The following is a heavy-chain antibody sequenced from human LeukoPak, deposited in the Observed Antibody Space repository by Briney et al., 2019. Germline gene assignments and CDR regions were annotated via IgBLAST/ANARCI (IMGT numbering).Heavy chain of an antibody. J-gene: IGHJ4*02. Sequence: GGSLRLSCAASGFPFSSYAMHWVRQAPGKGLEWVAVISYDGTNKYYADSVKGRFTISRDNSKNTLYLQMNSLRAEDTAVYYCARGYYGSGSYIYWGQGTLFTVSS. V-gene: IGHV3-30-3*01. CDR2: ISYDGTNK. CDR3: ARGYYGSGSYIY. CDR1: GFPFSSYA. D-gene: IGHD3-10*01.